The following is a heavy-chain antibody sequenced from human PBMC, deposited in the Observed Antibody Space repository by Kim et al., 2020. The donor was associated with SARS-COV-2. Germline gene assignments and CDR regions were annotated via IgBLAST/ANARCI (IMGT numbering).Heavy chain of an antibody. V-gene: IGHV4-59*08. D-gene: IGHD5-18*01. CDR3: ARHLGDTAMTMGWFDP. CDR2: IYYSGST. J-gene: IGHJ5*02. CDR1: GGSISSYY. Sequence: SETLSLTCTVSGGSISSYYWSWIRQPPGKGLEWIGYIYYSGSTNYNPSLKSRVTISVDTSKNQFSLKLSSVTAADTAVYYCARHLGDTAMTMGWFDPWGQGTLVTVSS.